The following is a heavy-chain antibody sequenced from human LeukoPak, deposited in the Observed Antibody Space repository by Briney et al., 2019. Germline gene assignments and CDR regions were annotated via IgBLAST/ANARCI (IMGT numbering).Heavy chain of an antibody. V-gene: IGHV4-61*02. J-gene: IGHJ6*03. CDR3: AREVHCTTASCQGSYMDV. D-gene: IGHD2/OR15-2a*01. Sequence: SQTLSLTCTVSGGSMNNGNYYWTWIRQPAGKALEWIGRMYNIGNTDYNSSLKSRVTMSVDTSKDQFSLKLSSVTAADSAVYYCAREVHCTTASCQGSYMDVWGKGTTVIVSS. CDR2: MYNIGNT. CDR1: GGSMNNGNYY.